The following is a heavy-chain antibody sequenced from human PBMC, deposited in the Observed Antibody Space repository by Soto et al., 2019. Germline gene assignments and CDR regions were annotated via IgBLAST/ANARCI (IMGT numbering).Heavy chain of an antibody. CDR3: ARGGRLDYSNRNCYYYGIDV. CDR1: GYSFTSYW. CDR2: IYPGDSDT. J-gene: IGHJ6*02. D-gene: IGHD4-4*01. Sequence: EVQLVQSGAEVKKPGESLKISCKGSGYSFTSYWIGWVRQMPGKGLEWMGIIYPGDSDTRYSPSFQGQVTISADKSISTAYLQWSSLKDSDTAMYYCARGGRLDYSNRNCYYYGIDVWGQGTTVTVSS. V-gene: IGHV5-51*01.